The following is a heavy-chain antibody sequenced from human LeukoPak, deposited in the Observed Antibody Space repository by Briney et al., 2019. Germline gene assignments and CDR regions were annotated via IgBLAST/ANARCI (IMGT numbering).Heavy chain of an antibody. CDR3: ARVGHYDRGGYYWGFDP. V-gene: IGHV3-21*01. Sequence: GGSLRLSCAASGFTFSTYTMNWVRQAPGQGLEWASSITSSSTYTNYADSLKGRFTISRDNAKNSLFLQINTLRAENTAVYYCARVGHYDRGGYYWGFDPWGQGTLVTVSS. D-gene: IGHD3-22*01. J-gene: IGHJ5*02. CDR2: ITSSSTYT. CDR1: GFTFSTYT.